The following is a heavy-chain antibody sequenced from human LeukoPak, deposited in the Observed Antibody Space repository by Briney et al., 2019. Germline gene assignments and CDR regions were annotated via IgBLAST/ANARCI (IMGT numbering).Heavy chain of an antibody. V-gene: IGHV4-34*01. D-gene: IGHD5-18*01. CDR1: GGSISSYY. Sequence: SETLSLTCTVSGGSISSYYWSWIRQPPGKGLEWIGEINHSGSTNYNPSLKRRVTISVDTSKNQFSLKLSSVTAADTAVYYCALKPRGYSYGFDYWGQGTLVTVSS. CDR2: INHSGST. J-gene: IGHJ4*02. CDR3: ALKPRGYSYGFDY.